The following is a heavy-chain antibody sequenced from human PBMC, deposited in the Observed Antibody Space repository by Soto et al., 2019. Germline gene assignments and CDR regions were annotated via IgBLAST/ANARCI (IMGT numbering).Heavy chain of an antibody. CDR1: GFTFSSYA. CDR2: ISGSGGST. D-gene: IGHD1-26*01. J-gene: IGHJ6*02. Sequence: PGGSLRLSCAASGFTFSSYAMSWVRQAPGKGLEWVSAISGSGGSTYYADSVKGRFTISRDNSKNTLYLQMNSLRAEDTAVYYCAIALGARQIYYYGMYVWGQGTTVTVSS. CDR3: AIALGARQIYYYGMYV. V-gene: IGHV3-23*01.